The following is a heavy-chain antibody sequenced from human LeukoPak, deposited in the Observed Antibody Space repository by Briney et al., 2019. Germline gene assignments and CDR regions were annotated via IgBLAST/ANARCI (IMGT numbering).Heavy chain of an antibody. D-gene: IGHD3-9*01. CDR2: INPNSGGT. CDR1: GYTFTGYY. CDR3: AREEAGILTGGFDY. J-gene: IGHJ4*02. Sequence: ASVKVSCKASGYTFTGYYMHWVRQAPGQGLEWMGWINPNSGGTNYAQKFQGRVTMTRDTSISTAYMELSRLRSDDTAVYYCAREEAGILTGGFDYWGQGTLVTVSS. V-gene: IGHV1-2*02.